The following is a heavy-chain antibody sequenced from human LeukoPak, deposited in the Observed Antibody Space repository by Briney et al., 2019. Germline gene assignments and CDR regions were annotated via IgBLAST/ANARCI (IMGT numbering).Heavy chain of an antibody. CDR1: GGSFSGYY. D-gene: IGHD3-22*01. V-gene: IGHV4-34*01. CDR2: INHSGST. J-gene: IGHJ4*02. Sequence: SGTLSLTCAVYGGSFSGYYWSWIRQPPGKGLEWIGEINHSGSTNYNPSLKSRVTISVDTSKNQFSLKLSSVTAADTAVYYCARVVPLGSGYFIYFDYWGQGTLVTVSS. CDR3: ARVVPLGSGYFIYFDY.